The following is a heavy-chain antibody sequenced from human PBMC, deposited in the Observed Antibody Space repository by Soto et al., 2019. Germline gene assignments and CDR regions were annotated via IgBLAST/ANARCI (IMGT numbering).Heavy chain of an antibody. V-gene: IGHV4-31*03. CDR1: GGSISSGGYY. J-gene: IGHJ6*03. Sequence: SETLSLTCTVSGGSISSGGYYWSWIRQHPGKGLEWIGYIYYSGSTYYNPSLKSRVTISVDTSKNQFSLKLSSVTAADTAVYYCARDLRPPADYYYYMDVWGKGTTVTVSS. CDR2: IYYSGST. CDR3: ARDLRPPADYYYYMDV.